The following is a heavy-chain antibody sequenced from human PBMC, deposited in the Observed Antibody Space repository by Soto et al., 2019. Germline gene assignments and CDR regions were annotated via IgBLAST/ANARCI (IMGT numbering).Heavy chain of an antibody. CDR3: AKDGTYYYDSSGPYFDY. CDR2: ISWNSGSI. J-gene: IGHJ4*02. D-gene: IGHD3-22*01. Sequence: SLRLSCAASGFTFDDYAMHWVRQAPGKGLEWVSSISWNSGSIGNADFVKGRFTISRDNAKISLYLQMNSLRAEDTALYYCAKDGTYYYDSSGPYFDYWGQGTLVTVSS. V-gene: IGHV3-9*01. CDR1: GFTFDDYA.